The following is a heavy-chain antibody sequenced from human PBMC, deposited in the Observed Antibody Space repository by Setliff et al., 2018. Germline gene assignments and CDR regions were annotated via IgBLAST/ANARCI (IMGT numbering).Heavy chain of an antibody. D-gene: IGHD3-10*01. Sequence: SETLSLTCTVSGESIRSNNWWNWVRQPPGKGLEWIGDIYQSGTTNYNPSLKSRVTISADMSKNQFSLKLKSVTAADTAVYYCARAPGRNIRGDYWGQGALVTVSS. CDR1: GESIRSNNW. V-gene: IGHV4-4*02. CDR3: ARAPGRNIRGDY. J-gene: IGHJ4*02. CDR2: IYQSGTT.